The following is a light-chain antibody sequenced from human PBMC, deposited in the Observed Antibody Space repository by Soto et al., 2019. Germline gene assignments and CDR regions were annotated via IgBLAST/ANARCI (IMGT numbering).Light chain of an antibody. Sequence: EIVLTQSPATLSVSPGEGATLSCRASQSVSTNLAWYQQKPGQAPRLLIYGASTRAAGVPARFSGSGSGSEFTLPISSLQSEDFALYFCQQYNNWPPYTFGQGTRLEIK. CDR2: GAS. CDR3: QQYNNWPPYT. CDR1: QSVSTN. V-gene: IGKV3-15*01. J-gene: IGKJ2*01.